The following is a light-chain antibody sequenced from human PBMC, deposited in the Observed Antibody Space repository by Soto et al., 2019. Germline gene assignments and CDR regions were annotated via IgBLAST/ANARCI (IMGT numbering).Light chain of an antibody. CDR2: EVN. J-gene: IGLJ2*01. CDR3: SSYTSVSIVVV. CDR1: SSDVGAYNF. Sequence: QSALTQPASVSGSPGQSITISCSGTSSDVGAYNFVSWYQHHPGKAPKLIIYEVNNRPSGVSNRFSGSKSGNTASLSISDLQAEDEADYYCSSYTSVSIVVVFGGGTKLTVL. V-gene: IGLV2-14*01.